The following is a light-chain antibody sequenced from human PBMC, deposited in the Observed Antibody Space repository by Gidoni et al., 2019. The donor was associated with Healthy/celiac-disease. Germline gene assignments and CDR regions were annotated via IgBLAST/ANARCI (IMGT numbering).Light chain of an antibody. V-gene: IGKV4-1*01. CDR1: QSVLYSSNNKNY. CDR2: WAS. CDR3: QQYYSTPWT. Sequence: DIVMTQSPDSLAVSLGERATINCKSSQSVLYSSNNKNYLAWYQQKPGQPPKLLIYWASTRESGVPDRFSGSGSGTAFTLTISSLQAEDVAVYYCQQYYSTPWTFXXXTKVEIK. J-gene: IGKJ1*01.